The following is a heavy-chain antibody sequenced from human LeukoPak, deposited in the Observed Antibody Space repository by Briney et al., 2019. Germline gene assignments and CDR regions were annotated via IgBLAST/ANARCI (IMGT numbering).Heavy chain of an antibody. Sequence: SETLSLTCAVSGGSFSGYYWSWIRQPPGKGLKWIGEINHSGSTNYNPSLKSQVTISVDTSKNQFSLKLSSVTAADTAVYYCARGLPIAVAVPFDYWGQGTLVTVS. J-gene: IGHJ4*02. D-gene: IGHD6-19*01. V-gene: IGHV4-34*01. CDR1: GGSFSGYY. CDR2: INHSGST. CDR3: ARGLPIAVAVPFDY.